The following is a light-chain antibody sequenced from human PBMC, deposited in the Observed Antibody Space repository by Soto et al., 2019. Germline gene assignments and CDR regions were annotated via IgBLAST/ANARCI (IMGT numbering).Light chain of an antibody. CDR2: ATS. CDR3: QQTYSAPQT. J-gene: IGKJ1*01. CDR1: QSISSY. Sequence: DIQMTQSPSSLSAFVGDRVTITCRASQSISSYLNWYQQNPGKAPNLLIYATSSLQSGVPSRFSGSGSGTDFTLTISSLQAEDFATYFCQQTYSAPQTFGQGTKVEIK. V-gene: IGKV1-39*01.